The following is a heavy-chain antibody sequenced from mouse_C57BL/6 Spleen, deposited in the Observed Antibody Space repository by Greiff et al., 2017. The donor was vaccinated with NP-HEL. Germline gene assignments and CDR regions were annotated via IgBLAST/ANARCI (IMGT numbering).Heavy chain of an antibody. D-gene: IGHD1-1*01. CDR1: GYTFTSYW. V-gene: IGHV1-55*01. J-gene: IGHJ4*01. Sequence: QVQLQQPGAELVKPGASVKMSCKASGYTFTSYWITWVKQRPGQGLEWIGDIYPGSGSTNYNEKFKSKATLTVDTSSSTAYMQLSSLTSEDSAVYYCAYYNGSSTGYAMDYWGQGTSVTVSS. CDR2: IYPGSGST. CDR3: AYYNGSSTGYAMDY.